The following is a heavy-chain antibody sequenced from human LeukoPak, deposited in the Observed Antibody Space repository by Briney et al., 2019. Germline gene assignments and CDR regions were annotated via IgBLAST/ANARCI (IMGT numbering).Heavy chain of an antibody. Sequence: GGSLRLSCAASGFTFSSYGMHWVRQAPGKGLEWVAVIWYDGSNKYYADSVKGRFTISRDNSKNTLYLQMNSLRAEDTAVYYCARQGWELPPVIYYYHGMDVWGQGTTVTVSS. D-gene: IGHD1-26*01. CDR1: GFTFSSYG. V-gene: IGHV3-33*01. CDR3: ARQGWELPPVIYYYHGMDV. J-gene: IGHJ6*02. CDR2: IWYDGSNK.